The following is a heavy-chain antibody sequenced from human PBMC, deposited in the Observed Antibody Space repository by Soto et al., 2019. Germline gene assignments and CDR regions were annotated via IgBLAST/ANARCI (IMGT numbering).Heavy chain of an antibody. J-gene: IGHJ4*02. V-gene: IGHV1-69*12. Sequence: QVQLVQSGAEVKKPGSSVKVSCKASGGTFSSYAISWVRQAPGQGLEWMGGIIPIFGTANYAQKFQGRVTITADESTSTAYMELSSLRSEDTAVYYCARDRTATYYYDSSGYQKFDYWGQGTLVTVSS. CDR2: IIPIFGTA. CDR3: ARDRTATYYYDSSGYQKFDY. CDR1: GGTFSSYA. D-gene: IGHD3-22*01.